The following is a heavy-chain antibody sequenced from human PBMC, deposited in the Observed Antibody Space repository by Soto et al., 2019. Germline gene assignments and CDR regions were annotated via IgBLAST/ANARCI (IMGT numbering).Heavy chain of an antibody. Sequence: SVKVSCKASGGTFSSYAISWVRQAPGQGLEWMGGIIPIFGTANYAQKFQGRVTITADESTSTAYMELSSLRSEDTAVYYCAGVLLWFGGRGDYYYYGMDVWGQGTTVTVSS. V-gene: IGHV1-69*13. CDR3: AGVLLWFGGRGDYYYYGMDV. CDR1: GGTFSSYA. D-gene: IGHD3-10*01. J-gene: IGHJ6*02. CDR2: IIPIFGTA.